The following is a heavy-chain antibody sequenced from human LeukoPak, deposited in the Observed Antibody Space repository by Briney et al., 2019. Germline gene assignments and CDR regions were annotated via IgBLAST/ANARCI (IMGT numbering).Heavy chain of an antibody. D-gene: IGHD1-1*01. CDR3: AKDEGGNFDY. CDR2: ISWNSGSI. CDR1: GFTFDDYA. V-gene: IGHV3-9*01. J-gene: IGHJ4*02. Sequence: GGSLRLSCAASGFTFDDYAMHWVRQAPGKGLEWVSGISWNSGSIGYADSVKGRFTISRDNAKNSLYLHMNSLRAEDTALYYCAKDEGGNFDYWGQGTLVTVSS.